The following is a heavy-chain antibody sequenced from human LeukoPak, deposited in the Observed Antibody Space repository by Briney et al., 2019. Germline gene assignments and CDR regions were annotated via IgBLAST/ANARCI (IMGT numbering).Heavy chain of an antibody. CDR3: ARHSAGIVVAGK. CDR2: IDPSDSYT. J-gene: IGHJ4*02. CDR1: GYSFTSYW. Sequence: GESLKIPCKGSGYSFTSYWISWVRQMPGKGLEWMGRIDPSDSYTNYSPSFQGHVTIPADKSISTVYLRWSSLKASDTAMYYCARHSAGIVVAGKWGQGTLVTVSS. V-gene: IGHV5-10-1*01. D-gene: IGHD6-19*01.